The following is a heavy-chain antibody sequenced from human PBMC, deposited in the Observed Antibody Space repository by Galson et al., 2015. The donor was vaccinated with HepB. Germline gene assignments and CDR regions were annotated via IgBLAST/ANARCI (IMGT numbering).Heavy chain of an antibody. CDR2: IDWDDDK. CDR1: GFSLSTSGMC. V-gene: IGHV2-70*11. D-gene: IGHD2-2*01. Sequence: PALVKPTQTLTLTCTFSGFSLSTSGMCVSWIRQPPGKAPEWLARIDWDDDKYYSTSLKTRLTISKDTSKNQVVLTMTNMDPVDTATYYCARSIIEVIPSGYYYYGMDVWGQGTLVTVSS. J-gene: IGHJ6*02. CDR3: ARSIIEVIPSGYYYYGMDV.